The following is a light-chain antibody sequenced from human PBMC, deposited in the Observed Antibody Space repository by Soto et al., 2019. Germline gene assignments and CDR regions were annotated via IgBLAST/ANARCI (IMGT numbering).Light chain of an antibody. CDR2: EVV. CDR1: KSDIGVYDF. Sequence: QSALTQPPSASGSAGQSVTISCTGTKSDIGVYDFVSWYQHHPGKAPRLIIYEVVQRPSGVPDRFSGSRSGNTASLTVSGLQAEDEGDYFCKAYAGSNTYVFGSGTKLTVL. V-gene: IGLV2-8*01. J-gene: IGLJ1*01. CDR3: KAYAGSNTYV.